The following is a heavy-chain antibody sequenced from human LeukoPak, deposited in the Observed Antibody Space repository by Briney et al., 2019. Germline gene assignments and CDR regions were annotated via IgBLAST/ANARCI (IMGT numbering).Heavy chain of an antibody. V-gene: IGHV1-46*01. CDR3: ARESMVAVAPFDY. CDR1: GYTFTSYY. D-gene: IGHD6-19*01. CDR2: INPSGGST. Sequence: GASVKVSCKASGYTFTSYYMHWVRQAPGQGLEWMGIINPSGGSTSYAQKFQGRVTMTRDMSTSTVYMELSSRRSEDTAVYYCARESMVAVAPFDYWGQGTLVTVSS. J-gene: IGHJ4*02.